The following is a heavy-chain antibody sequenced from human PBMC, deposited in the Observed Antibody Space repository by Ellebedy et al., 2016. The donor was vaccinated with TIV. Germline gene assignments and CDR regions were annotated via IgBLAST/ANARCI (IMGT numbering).Heavy chain of an antibody. CDR2: IYPGDSDT. V-gene: IGHV5-51*01. J-gene: IGHJ3*02. D-gene: IGHD3-10*01. CDR3: ARRGITMVRGEVYAFDI. Sequence: GGSLRLSCKGSGYSFTSYWIGWVRQMPGKGLEWMGIIYPGDSDTRYSPSFQGQFTISADKSISTAYLQWSSLKASDTAMYYCARRGITMVRGEVYAFDIWGQGTMVTVSS. CDR1: GYSFTSYW.